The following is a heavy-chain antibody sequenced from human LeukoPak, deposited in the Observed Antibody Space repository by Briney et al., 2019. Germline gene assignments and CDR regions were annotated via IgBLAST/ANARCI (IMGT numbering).Heavy chain of an antibody. Sequence: GRSLRLSCAASGFTFSSYGMHWVRQPPGKGLEWVAVIWYDGSNKYYADSVKGRVTISRDNSKNTLYLQMNSLRAEDTAVYYCARLLGELPDYWGQGTLVTVSS. V-gene: IGHV3-33*01. J-gene: IGHJ4*02. CDR3: ARLLGELPDY. CDR2: IWYDGSNK. D-gene: IGHD3-16*01. CDR1: GFTFSSYG.